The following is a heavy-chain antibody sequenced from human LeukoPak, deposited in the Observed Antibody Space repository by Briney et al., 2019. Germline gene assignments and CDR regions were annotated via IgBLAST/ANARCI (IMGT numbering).Heavy chain of an antibody. CDR2: ISSSGSTI. V-gene: IGHV3-11*01. CDR3: ARRPTWFAFNWFDP. Sequence: GGSLRLSCAASGFTFSDYYMSWIRQAPGKGLEWVSYISSSGSTIYYADSVKGRFTISRDNAKNSLYLQMNSLRAEDTAVYYCARRPTWFAFNWFDPWGQGTLVTVSS. CDR1: GFTFSDYY. D-gene: IGHD3-10*01. J-gene: IGHJ5*02.